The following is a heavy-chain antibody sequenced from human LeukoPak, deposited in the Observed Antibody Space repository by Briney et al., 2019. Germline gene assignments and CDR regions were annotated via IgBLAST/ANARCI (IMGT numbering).Heavy chain of an antibody. CDR2: INHSGST. CDR1: GGSISSSSYY. V-gene: IGHV4-39*07. Sequence: SETLSLTCTVSGGSISSSSYYWSWIRQPPGKGLEWIGEINHSGSTNYNPSLKSRVTISVDTSKNQFSLKLSSVTAADTAVYYCAREGEIIVVVPAARARYFDYWGQGTLVTVSS. D-gene: IGHD2-2*01. J-gene: IGHJ4*02. CDR3: AREGEIIVVVPAARARYFDY.